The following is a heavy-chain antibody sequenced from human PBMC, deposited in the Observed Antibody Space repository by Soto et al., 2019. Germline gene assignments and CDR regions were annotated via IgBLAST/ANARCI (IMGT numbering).Heavy chain of an antibody. Sequence: EVQLVESGGGLVKPGGSLRLSCAASGFTFSSYSMNWVRQAPGKGLEWVSSISSSSSYIYYADSVKGRFTISRDNAKNSLYLQMNSLRAEDPAVYYCARPRLSILYGTRYGMDVWGPGTTVTASS. CDR1: GFTFSSYS. D-gene: IGHD2-8*01. CDR3: ARPRLSILYGTRYGMDV. CDR2: ISSSSSYI. J-gene: IGHJ6*02. V-gene: IGHV3-21*01.